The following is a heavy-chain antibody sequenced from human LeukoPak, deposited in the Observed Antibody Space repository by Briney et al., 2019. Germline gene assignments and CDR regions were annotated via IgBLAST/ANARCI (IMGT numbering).Heavy chain of an antibody. D-gene: IGHD1-26*01. Sequence: SETLSLTCAVYGGSFSGYSWNWISQPPVKGLEWIGEINHSGGTNYNPSLKSRVTISVDTSKKQFSLKLSSVTAADTAVYYCARSWAGMYYPFYYFDYWGQGALVTVSP. CDR3: ARSWAGMYYPFYYFDY. CDR2: INHSGGT. J-gene: IGHJ4*02. CDR1: GGSFSGYS. V-gene: IGHV4-34*01.